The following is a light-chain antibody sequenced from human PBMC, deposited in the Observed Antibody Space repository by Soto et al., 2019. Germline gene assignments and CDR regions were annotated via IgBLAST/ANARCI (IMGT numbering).Light chain of an antibody. CDR2: EAS. J-gene: IGKJ4*01. CDR1: QSVGTF. CDR3: QQRNNWPPELT. Sequence: EIVLTQSPSSLSLSPGERATISCRASQSVGTFLAWYQQKFGQAPRLLIYEASNRETGTPARFSGSGSGTDIDLTLTSLEPEAFEVYSCQQRNNWPPELTFGGGTRVEIK. V-gene: IGKV3-11*01.